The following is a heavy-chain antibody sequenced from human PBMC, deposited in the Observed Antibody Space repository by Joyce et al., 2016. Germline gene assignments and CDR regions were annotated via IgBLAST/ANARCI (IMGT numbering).Heavy chain of an antibody. Sequence: QVQLVQSGAEVKKPGASVKVSCKASGYTFTAYYIHWVRQAPGQGLEWRGWINPKTGGKSYAQKVQGRVTMTRDTSISTACMELSRLRSDDTGIYFCARVTYYYDSSVGWFDPWGQGTLVIVSS. D-gene: IGHD3-22*01. V-gene: IGHV1-2*02. J-gene: IGHJ5*02. CDR1: GYTFTAYY. CDR3: ARVTYYYDSSVGWFDP. CDR2: INPKTGGK.